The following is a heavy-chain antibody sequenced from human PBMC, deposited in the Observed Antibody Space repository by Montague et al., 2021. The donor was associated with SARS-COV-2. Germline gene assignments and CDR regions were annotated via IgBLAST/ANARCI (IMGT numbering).Heavy chain of an antibody. V-gene: IGHV2-70*01. CDR1: GFSPSTSGMC. J-gene: IGHJ6*02. CDR2: IDWDDDK. D-gene: IGHD3-9*01. CDR3: ARISYDILTGYYYGMDV. Sequence: PALVTPTQTLTLTCTFSGFSPSTSGMCVSWIRPPPGKALEWLALIDWDDDKYYSTSLKTRLTISKGTSKNQVVLTMTNMDPVDTATYYCARISYDILTGYYYGMDVWGQGTTVTVSS.